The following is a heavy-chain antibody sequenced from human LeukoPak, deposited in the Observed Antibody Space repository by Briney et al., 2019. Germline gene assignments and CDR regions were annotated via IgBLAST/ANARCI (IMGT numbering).Heavy chain of an antibody. CDR2: IYTSGST. Sequence: SETLSLTCTVSGGSISSYYWSWIRQPAGKGLEWIGRIYTSGSTNYNPSLKSRVTMSVDTSKNQFSLKLSSVTAADTAVYYCARDYYDGSGHSDAFDIWGQGTMVTVSS. J-gene: IGHJ3*02. D-gene: IGHD3-22*01. CDR3: ARDYYDGSGHSDAFDI. V-gene: IGHV4-4*07. CDR1: GGSISSYY.